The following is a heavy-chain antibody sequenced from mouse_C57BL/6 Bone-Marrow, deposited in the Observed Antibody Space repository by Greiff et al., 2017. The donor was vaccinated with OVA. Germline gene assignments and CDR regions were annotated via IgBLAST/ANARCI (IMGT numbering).Heavy chain of an antibody. CDR2: IDPETGGN. J-gene: IGHJ4*01. CDR3: TRGYSNYYAMDY. CDR1: GYTFTDYE. D-gene: IGHD2-5*01. Sequence: VKVVESGAELVRPGASVTLSCKASGYTFTDYEMHWVKQTPVHGLEWIGAIDPETGGNAYNQKFKGKAILTADKSSSTAYMELRSLTSEDSAVYCCTRGYSNYYAMDYWGQGTSVTVSS. V-gene: IGHV1-15*01.